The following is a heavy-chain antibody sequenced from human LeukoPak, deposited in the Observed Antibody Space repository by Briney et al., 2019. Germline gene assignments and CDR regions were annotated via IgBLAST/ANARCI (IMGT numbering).Heavy chain of an antibody. Sequence: GGSLRPSCAPSGFFFADYAMNWARQAPGRGLEWVSIISGSGGRTYYADSVKGRFTVSRDNSKNTLYLQMNSLRAADTAVYYCAKHGGAGEVDYHYGMDVWGQGTTVTVSS. CDR2: ISGSGGRT. D-gene: IGHD2-21*01. V-gene: IGHV3-23*01. CDR1: GFFFADYA. CDR3: AKHGGAGEVDYHYGMDV. J-gene: IGHJ6*02.